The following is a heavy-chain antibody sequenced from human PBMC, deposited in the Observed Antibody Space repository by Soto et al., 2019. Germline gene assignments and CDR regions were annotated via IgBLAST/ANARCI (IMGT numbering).Heavy chain of an antibody. CDR2: INHSGST. CDR3: ARLPRTSSHYDGSGKGYYYYMDV. CDR1: GGSFSGYY. J-gene: IGHJ6*03. Sequence: SETLSLTCAVYGGSFSGYYWSWIRQPPGKGLEWIGEINHSGSTNYIQSLNSRVTISVDTSKNQFSLKLSSVTAADTAVYYCARLPRTSSHYDGSGKGYYYYMDVWGKGTTVTVSS. V-gene: IGHV4-34*01. D-gene: IGHD3-10*01.